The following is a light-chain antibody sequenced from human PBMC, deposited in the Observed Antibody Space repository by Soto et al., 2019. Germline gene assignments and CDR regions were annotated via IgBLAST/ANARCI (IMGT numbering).Light chain of an antibody. CDR1: SSDVGSYDL. CDR3: CSDAGSGSFVV. J-gene: IGLJ2*01. CDR2: EGT. V-gene: IGLV2-23*01. Sequence: QSALTQPASVSGSPGQSITVSCTGTSSDVGSYDLVSWYQHHPGKAPKLMIHEGTKRPSGVSNRFSGSKSGNTASLTISGLQAEDEADYYCCSDAGSGSFVVFGGGTKVTVL.